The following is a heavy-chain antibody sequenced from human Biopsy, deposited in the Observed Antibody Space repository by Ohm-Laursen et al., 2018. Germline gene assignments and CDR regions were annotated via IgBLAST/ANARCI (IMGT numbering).Heavy chain of an antibody. CDR1: GYTFTSYD. CDR2: MNTKTGNT. Sequence: GASVKVSCKASGYTFTSYDTNWVRQATGQGLEWMGWMNTKTGNTGLAYNFRGKVSLTRDTSISVAYLEVYSLTSEDTATFYCARGPIGGGFGLDVWGLGTTVTVSS. D-gene: IGHD3-10*01. V-gene: IGHV1-8*01. CDR3: ARGPIGGGFGLDV. J-gene: IGHJ6*02.